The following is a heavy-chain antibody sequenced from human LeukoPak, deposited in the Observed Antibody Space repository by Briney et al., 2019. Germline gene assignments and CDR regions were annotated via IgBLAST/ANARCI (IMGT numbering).Heavy chain of an antibody. J-gene: IGHJ4*02. Sequence: SETLSLTCTVSGGSISSYYCSWIRQPPGKGLELIGYIYYSGSTNYNPSLKSRVTMSVDTSKNQFSLNLSSVTAADTAVYYCASLGEANSGWYPPFDYWGQGALVTVSS. D-gene: IGHD6-19*01. CDR2: IYYSGST. CDR1: GGSISSYY. CDR3: ASLGEANSGWYPPFDY. V-gene: IGHV4-59*01.